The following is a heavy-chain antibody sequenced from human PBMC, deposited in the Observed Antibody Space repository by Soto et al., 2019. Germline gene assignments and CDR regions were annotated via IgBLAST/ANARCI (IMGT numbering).Heavy chain of an antibody. CDR1: GFTLKSYE. J-gene: IGHJ6*02. D-gene: IGHD3-10*01. V-gene: IGHV3-48*03. Sequence: GSLRLSCEASGFTLKSYEVIWVRQAPGKGLEWISYITSSTRTTYYADSVKGRFTISRDNARKSVYLQMNSLRVEDTAIYYCARGNTSIQGDLSHYNGLDVWGQGTTVTVSS. CDR3: ARGNTSIQGDLSHYNGLDV. CDR2: ITSSTRTT.